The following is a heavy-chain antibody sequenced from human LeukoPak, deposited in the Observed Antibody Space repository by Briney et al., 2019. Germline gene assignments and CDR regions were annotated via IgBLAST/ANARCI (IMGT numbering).Heavy chain of an antibody. V-gene: IGHV1-2*06. CDR1: GYTFTGYY. J-gene: IGHJ3*02. CDR2: INPNSGGT. CDR3: ARDRVEDYYASSGGPEAAFDI. Sequence: ASVKVSCXASGYTFTGYYMHWVRQAPGQGLGWMGRINPNSGGTNYAQKFQGRVTMTRDTSISTAYMELSRLRSDDTAVYYCARDRVEDYYASSGGPEAAFDIWGQGTMVTVSS. D-gene: IGHD3-22*01.